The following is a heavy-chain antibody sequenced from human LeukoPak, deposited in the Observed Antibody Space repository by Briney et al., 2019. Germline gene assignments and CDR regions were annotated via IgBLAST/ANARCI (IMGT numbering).Heavy chain of an antibody. CDR2: IYSGGST. CDR3: ARARGAPTYYYDSSGYLGYYFDY. D-gene: IGHD3-22*01. Sequence: GGSLRLSCAASGFTVSSNYMSWIRQAPGKGLEWVSVIYSGGSTYYADSVKGRFTISRDNSKNTLYLQMNSLRAEDTAVYYCARARGAPTYYYDSSGYLGYYFDYWGQGTLVTVSS. V-gene: IGHV3-53*01. CDR1: GFTVSSNY. J-gene: IGHJ4*02.